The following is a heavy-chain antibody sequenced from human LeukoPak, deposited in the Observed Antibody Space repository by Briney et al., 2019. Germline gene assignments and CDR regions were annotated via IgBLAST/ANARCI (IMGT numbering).Heavy chain of an antibody. J-gene: IGHJ4*02. CDR3: AKVNSGSYLFYFDY. D-gene: IGHD1-26*01. CDR2: ISGSGGSA. Sequence: GGSLRLSCAASGFTFSSYAMSWVRQAPGKGLEWVSAISGSGGSAFYADSVKGRFTISRDNSKNTLYLQMNSLRAEDTAVYYCAKVNSGSYLFYFDYWGQGTLATVSS. CDR1: GFTFSSYA. V-gene: IGHV3-23*01.